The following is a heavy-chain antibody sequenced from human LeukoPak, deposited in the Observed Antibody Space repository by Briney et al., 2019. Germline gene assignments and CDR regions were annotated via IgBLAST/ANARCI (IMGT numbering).Heavy chain of an antibody. CDR1: GFTFSDYY. CDR3: ARDSGSGHYRDAFDI. V-gene: IGHV3-11*01. J-gene: IGHJ3*02. Sequence: GGSLRLSCAASGFTFSDYYMSWIRQAPGKGLEWVSYISSSGSTIYYADSVKGRFTISRDNAKNSLYLQMNSLRAEDTAVYYCARDSGSGHYRDAFDIWGQGTMVTVSS. CDR2: ISSSGSTI. D-gene: IGHD3-22*01.